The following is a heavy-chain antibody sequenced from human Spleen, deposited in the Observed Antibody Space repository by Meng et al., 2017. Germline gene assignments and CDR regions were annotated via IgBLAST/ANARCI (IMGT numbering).Heavy chain of an antibody. CDR1: GYTFKNYA. Sequence: QVHLVQSGAEVKKPGASVKVSCKASGYTFKNYAVTWVRQAPGQGLEWMGWIHTDTGNPTYDQGFTGRFVFSLDTSVNTAYLQISGLKAEDTAVYYCARPGGYCSDLDCYPAEWGQGTLVTVSS. CDR2: IHTDTGNP. J-gene: IGHJ4*02. CDR3: ARPGGYCSDLDCYPAE. D-gene: IGHD2-15*01. V-gene: IGHV7-4-1*02.